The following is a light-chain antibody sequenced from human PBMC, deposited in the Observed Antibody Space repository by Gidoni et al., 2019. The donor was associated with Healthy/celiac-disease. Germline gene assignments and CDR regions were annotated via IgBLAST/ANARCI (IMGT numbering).Light chain of an antibody. CDR1: QDSSNY. Sequence: DLQITQSPSSLSASVGDRVTITCQASQDSSNYLNWYQQKPGKAPKLLIYDASNLETGVPSRFSGSGSGTDFTFTISSLQPEDIATYYCQQYDNLPPFTFGPGTKVDIK. V-gene: IGKV1-33*01. CDR3: QQYDNLPPFT. CDR2: DAS. J-gene: IGKJ3*01.